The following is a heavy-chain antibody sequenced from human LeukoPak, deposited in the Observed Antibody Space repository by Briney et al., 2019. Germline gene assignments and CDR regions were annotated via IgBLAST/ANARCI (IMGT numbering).Heavy chain of an antibody. J-gene: IGHJ4*02. D-gene: IGHD2-15*01. V-gene: IGHV5-51*01. Sequence: GASLKISCQGSGSSFTSYWIGWVRQLPGKGLEWMGIIYPGDSDTRYSPSFQGQVTISADKSISTAYLQWSSLKASDTAMYYCARPKGSRGYFDYWGQGTLVTVSS. CDR3: ARPKGSRGYFDY. CDR1: GSSFTSYW. CDR2: IYPGDSDT.